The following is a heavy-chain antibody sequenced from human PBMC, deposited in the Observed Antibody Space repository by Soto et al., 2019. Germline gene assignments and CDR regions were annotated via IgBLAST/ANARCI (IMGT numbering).Heavy chain of an antibody. J-gene: IGHJ4*02. D-gene: IGHD5-18*01. CDR2: IGYDGSNK. Sequence: QVQLVESGGGVVQPGRSLRLSCAASGFTFSSYGMHWVRQAPGKGLEWVAVIGYDGSNKYYADSVKGRFTISRDNSKNTLYRQMNSLRAEDTAVYYCARGSGSYGAEFDYWGQGTLVTVSS. CDR1: GFTFSSYG. CDR3: ARGSGSYGAEFDY. V-gene: IGHV3-33*01.